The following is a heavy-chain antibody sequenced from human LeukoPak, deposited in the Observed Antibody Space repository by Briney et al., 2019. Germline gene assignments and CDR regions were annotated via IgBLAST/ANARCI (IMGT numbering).Heavy chain of an antibody. J-gene: IGHJ4*02. Sequence: GGSLRLSCAASGFTFSSYAMSWVRQAPGKGLEWVSAISGSGGSTYYADSVKGRFTISRDNSKNMLYLQMNSLRAEDTAVYYCAKLRSGYYRLFDYWGQGTLVTVSS. V-gene: IGHV3-23*01. CDR1: GFTFSSYA. CDR2: ISGSGGST. CDR3: AKLRSGYYRLFDY. D-gene: IGHD3-22*01.